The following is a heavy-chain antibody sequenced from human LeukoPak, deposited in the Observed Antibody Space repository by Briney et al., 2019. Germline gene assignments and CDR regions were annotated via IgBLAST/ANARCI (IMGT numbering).Heavy chain of an antibody. Sequence: GGSLRLSCTASGFTFDDSAMHWVRQAPGKGREWVSGISWNSGNIVYADSVKGRFTISRDNSKNTLYLQMNSLRAADTAVYYCAKDPTHYRVWDDYDSTVLSYWGQGTLVTVSS. J-gene: IGHJ4*02. CDR1: GFTFDDSA. D-gene: IGHD3-22*01. V-gene: IGHV3-9*01. CDR3: AKDPTHYRVWDDYDSTVLSY. CDR2: ISWNSGNI.